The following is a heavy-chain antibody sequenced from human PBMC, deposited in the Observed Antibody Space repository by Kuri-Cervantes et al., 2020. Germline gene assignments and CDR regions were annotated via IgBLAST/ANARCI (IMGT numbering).Heavy chain of an antibody. CDR2: INHSGST. Sequence: SETLSLTCAVYGGSLSGYYWSWIRQPPGKGLEWIGEINHSGSTNYNPSLKSRVTISVDTSKNQFSLKLSSVTAADTAVYYCARGGPHSGSSFYYYYYMDVWGKGTTVTVSS. CDR1: GGSLSGYY. D-gene: IGHD3-10*01. V-gene: IGHV4-34*01. J-gene: IGHJ6*03. CDR3: ARGGPHSGSSFYYYYYMDV.